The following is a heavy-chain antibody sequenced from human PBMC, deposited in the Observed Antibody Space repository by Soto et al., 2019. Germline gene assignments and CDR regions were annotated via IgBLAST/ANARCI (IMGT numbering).Heavy chain of an antibody. Sequence: SVKVSCKASGGTFSSYAISWVRQAPGQGLEWMGGIIPIFGTANYAQKFQGRVTITADESTSTAYMELSSLRSEDTAVYYCARASSSQYYDFWSGLGNWLDPCGQGTLVTVYS. CDR2: IIPIFGTA. J-gene: IGHJ5*02. D-gene: IGHD3-3*01. CDR3: ARASSSQYYDFWSGLGNWLDP. CDR1: GGTFSSYA. V-gene: IGHV1-69*13.